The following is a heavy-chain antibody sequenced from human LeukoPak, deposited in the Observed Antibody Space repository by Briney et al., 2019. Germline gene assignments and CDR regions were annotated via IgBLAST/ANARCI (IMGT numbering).Heavy chain of an antibody. D-gene: IGHD3-22*01. J-gene: IGHJ1*01. CDR1: GFTFSSYW. CDR2: INTDGSVT. Sequence: GGSLRLSCAGSGFTFSSYWMHWVRQAPGKGLVWVSRINTDGSVTSYADSVKGRFTISRDNARNTLYLQMSSLRADDTAVYYCAKDRVYYYDSSGYPSAFQHWGQGTLVTVSS. V-gene: IGHV3-74*01. CDR3: AKDRVYYYDSSGYPSAFQH.